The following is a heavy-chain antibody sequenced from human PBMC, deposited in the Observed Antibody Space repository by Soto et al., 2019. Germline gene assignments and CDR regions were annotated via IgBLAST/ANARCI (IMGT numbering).Heavy chain of an antibody. CDR3: AQRGSYDSSGRLPFDI. CDR1: GFSLSTSGVG. Sequence: SGPTLVNPTQTLTLTCTLSGFSLSTSGVGVGWIRQPPGKALEWLALIYWNDDQRYSPSLKSRLTITKDTSKNQVVLTMTNMDPVDTATYYCAQRGSYDSSGRLPFDIWGQGTMVTVSS. J-gene: IGHJ3*02. CDR2: IYWNDDQ. D-gene: IGHD3-22*01. V-gene: IGHV2-5*01.